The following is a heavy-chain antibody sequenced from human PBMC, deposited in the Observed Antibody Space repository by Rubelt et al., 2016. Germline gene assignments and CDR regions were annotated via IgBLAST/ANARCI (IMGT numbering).Heavy chain of an antibody. D-gene: IGHD3-10*01. CDR2: IHHNDNT. Sequence: QVQLQESGPGLVKPSETLSLTCNVSGYSITSAYYWAWIRQPPGKGLEWIGNIHHNDNTYYNPSVRSRVTISVDTSKNHFSLEVRSVTAGDTAVYYCTRDRGQLRIDYWGQGTLVTVSA. V-gene: IGHV4-38-2*02. CDR1: GYSITSAYY. J-gene: IGHJ4*02. CDR3: TRDRGQLRIDY.